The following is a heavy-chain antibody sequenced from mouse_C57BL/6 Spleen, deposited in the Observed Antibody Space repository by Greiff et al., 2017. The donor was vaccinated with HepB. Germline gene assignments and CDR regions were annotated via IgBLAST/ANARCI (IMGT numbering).Heavy chain of an antibody. J-gene: IGHJ4*01. V-gene: IGHV1-64*01. CDR1: GYTFTSYW. D-gene: IGHD2-4*01. CDR3: ARYDYDEDDYAMDY. CDR2: IHPNSGST. Sequence: QVQLKQPGAELVKPGASVKLSCKASGYTFTSYWMHWVKQRPGQGLEWIGMIHPNSGSTNYNEKFKSKATLTVDKSSSTAYMQLSSLTSEDSAVYYCARYDYDEDDYAMDYWGQGTSVTVSS.